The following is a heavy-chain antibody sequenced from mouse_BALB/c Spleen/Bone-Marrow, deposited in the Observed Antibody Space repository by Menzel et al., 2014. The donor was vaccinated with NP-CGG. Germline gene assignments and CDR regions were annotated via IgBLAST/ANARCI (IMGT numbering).Heavy chain of an antibody. Sequence: EVMLVESGGGLVQPGGSRKLSCAASGFTFSSFGMHWVRQAPEKGLEWVAYISSGSSTIYYADTVMGRFTISRDNPKNTLFLQMTSLRSEDTAMYYCARSGSSSDYFDYWGQGTTLTVSS. CDR3: ARSGSSSDYFDY. J-gene: IGHJ2*01. V-gene: IGHV5-17*02. D-gene: IGHD1-1*01. CDR1: GFTFSSFG. CDR2: ISSGSSTI.